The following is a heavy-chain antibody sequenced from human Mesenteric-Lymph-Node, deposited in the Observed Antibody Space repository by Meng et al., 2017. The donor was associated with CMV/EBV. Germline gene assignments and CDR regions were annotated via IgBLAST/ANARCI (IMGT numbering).Heavy chain of an antibody. CDR2: ISAYNGNT. CDR3: VWGSGSFSQFDS. D-gene: IGHD3-10*01. Sequence: SCKSSGYSFTNYGLAWVRQAPGQGLEWLGRISAYNGNTEFAQKFQGRLIMTTDASTATAHMELRSLKSDDTAIYYCVWGSGSFSQFDSWGQGSLVTVSS. J-gene: IGHJ4*02. V-gene: IGHV1-18*01. CDR1: GYSFTNYG.